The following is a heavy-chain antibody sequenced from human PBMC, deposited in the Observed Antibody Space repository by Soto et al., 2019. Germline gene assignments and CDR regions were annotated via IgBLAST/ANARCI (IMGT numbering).Heavy chain of an antibody. Sequence: QVQLVESGGGVVQPGRSLRLSCAASGFTFSSYGMHWVRQARGKGLEWVAVISYEGSNKYYADSVKGRFTISRDNSNNTLYLQMNSLRAEDTAVYYCAKVLLKIVVVTSFDYWGQGTLVTVSS. D-gene: IGHD2-21*02. V-gene: IGHV3-30*18. CDR2: ISYEGSNK. CDR1: GFTFSSYG. J-gene: IGHJ4*02. CDR3: AKVLLKIVVVTSFDY.